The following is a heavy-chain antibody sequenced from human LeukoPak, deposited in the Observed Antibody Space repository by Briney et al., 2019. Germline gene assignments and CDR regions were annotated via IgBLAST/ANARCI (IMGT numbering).Heavy chain of an antibody. CDR1: GGSFSSYY. Sequence: SETLSLTCAVYGGSFSSYYWSWSRQPPGKGLEWIWEINHSGSTNYNPSLKSRVAISVDTSKTQFSLKLSTVTAADTAVYYCARGGDWYQLLLYPWFDPWGQGTLVTVSS. V-gene: IGHV4-34*01. CDR2: INHSGST. J-gene: IGHJ5*02. CDR3: ARGGDWYQLLLYPWFDP. D-gene: IGHD2-2*01.